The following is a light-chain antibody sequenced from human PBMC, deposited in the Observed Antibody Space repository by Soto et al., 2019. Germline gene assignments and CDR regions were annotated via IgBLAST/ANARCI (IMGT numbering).Light chain of an antibody. CDR1: QRVXKW. CDR2: KAS. CDR3: QQYRDYSLT. J-gene: IGKJ1*01. Sequence: IRMTQSPSALSASVGDSVTITCRASQRVXKWIRWYQLKPGKAPQVLXDKASSLQTGGPSRLSGSGSGTEFTLTISSLHPDDCDNYFLQQYRDYSLTFGQGTKVDI. V-gene: IGKV1-5*03.